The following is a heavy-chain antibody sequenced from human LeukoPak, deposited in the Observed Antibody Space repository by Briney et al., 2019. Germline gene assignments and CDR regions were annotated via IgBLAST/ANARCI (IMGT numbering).Heavy chain of an antibody. CDR1: GFTFSGYA. J-gene: IGHJ4*02. CDR2: IKQDGSEK. CDR3: ARTRITMIVGLASRFDY. V-gene: IGHV3-7*01. Sequence: GGSLRLSCAASGFTFSGYAMSWVRQAPGKGLEWVANIKQDGSEKYYVDSVKGRFTISRDNAKNSLYLQMNSLRAEDTAVYYCARTRITMIVGLASRFDYWGQGTLVTVSS. D-gene: IGHD3-22*01.